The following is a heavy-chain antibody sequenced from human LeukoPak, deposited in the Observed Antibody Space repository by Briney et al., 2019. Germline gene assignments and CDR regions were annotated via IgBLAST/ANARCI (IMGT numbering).Heavy chain of an antibody. CDR3: ARVGSGTYGGRLFDF. J-gene: IGHJ4*02. D-gene: IGHD3-10*01. V-gene: IGHV4-39*01. CDR1: GDSVSSRSYS. CDR2: IYYSKTTYT. Sequence: SETLSLTCTVSGDSVSSRSYSWGWIRQPPGKGLEWIGSIYYSKTTYTYYNPSLKSRVTISVDTSKNRFSLKLSSVTAADTAVYYCARVGSGTYGGRLFDFWGQGTLVTVSS.